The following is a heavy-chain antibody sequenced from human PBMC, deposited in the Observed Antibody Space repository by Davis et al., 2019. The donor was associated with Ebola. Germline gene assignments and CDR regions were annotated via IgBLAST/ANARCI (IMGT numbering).Heavy chain of an antibody. V-gene: IGHV4-34*01. J-gene: IGHJ5*02. CDR2: INHSGST. D-gene: IGHD4-17*01. Sequence: MPSETLSLTCAVYGGSFSGYYWSWIRQPPGKGLEWIGEINHSGSTNYNPSLKSRVTISVDTSKNQFPLKLSSVTAADTAVYYCARVVDTVTTSWFDPWGQGTLVTVSS. CDR3: ARVVDTVTTSWFDP. CDR1: GGSFSGYY.